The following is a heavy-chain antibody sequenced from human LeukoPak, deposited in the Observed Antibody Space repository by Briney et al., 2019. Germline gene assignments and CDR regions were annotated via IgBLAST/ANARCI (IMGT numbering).Heavy chain of an antibody. Sequence: PGGSLRLSCAASGFTFSSYGMHWVRQAPGKGLEWVAFVRYDGSEKYYADSVKGRFTISRDNSKNTLYLQMNSLRAEDTAVYYCARESLLWFGELLSHFDYWGQGTLVTVSS. D-gene: IGHD3-10*01. J-gene: IGHJ4*02. CDR1: GFTFSSYG. V-gene: IGHV3-30*02. CDR3: ARESLLWFGELLSHFDY. CDR2: VRYDGSEK.